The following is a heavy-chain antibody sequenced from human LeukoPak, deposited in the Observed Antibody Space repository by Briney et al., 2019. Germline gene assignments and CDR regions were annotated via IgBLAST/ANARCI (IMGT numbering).Heavy chain of an antibody. J-gene: IGHJ4*02. Sequence: SETLSLTCTVSGGSISSYNWNWIRQAPGKGLEWIGYIHYSGSTKNNPSLKGRVTMSVDTSKNQFSLKLHSVTAADTAVYYCARQSGAAAGYFDYWSQGALLTVSS. CDR1: GGSISSYN. V-gene: IGHV4-59*08. CDR3: ARQSGAAAGYFDY. D-gene: IGHD6-13*01. CDR2: IHYSGST.